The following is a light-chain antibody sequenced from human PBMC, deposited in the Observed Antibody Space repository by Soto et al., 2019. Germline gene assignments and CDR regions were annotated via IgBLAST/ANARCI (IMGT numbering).Light chain of an antibody. J-gene: IGLJ3*02. CDR3: QSYDSSLSGWV. CDR1: SSNIGADYD. CDR2: LNT. Sequence: QSVLTQPPSVSGAPGQSVTISCTGSSSNIGADYDVHWYQQLPGTAPKLLIYLNTNRPSGVPDRFSGSKSGTSASLAITGLQAEDEADYYCQSYDSSLSGWVFGGGTKLTVL. V-gene: IGLV1-40*01.